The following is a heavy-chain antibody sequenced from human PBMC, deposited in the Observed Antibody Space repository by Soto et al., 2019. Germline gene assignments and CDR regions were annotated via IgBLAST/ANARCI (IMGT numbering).Heavy chain of an antibody. D-gene: IGHD2-8*01. CDR2: INPSGGST. V-gene: IGHV1-46*01. CDR1: GYTFTSYY. J-gene: IGHJ3*02. CDR3: PREQKIFCTNGVGRNDAFDI. Sequence: ASVKVSCKASGYTFTSYYMHWVRQAPGQGLEWMGIINPSGGSTSYAQKFQGRVTMTRDTSTSTVYMELSSLRSEDTAVYYCPREQKIFCTNGVGRNDAFDIGGKGTMDPVSS.